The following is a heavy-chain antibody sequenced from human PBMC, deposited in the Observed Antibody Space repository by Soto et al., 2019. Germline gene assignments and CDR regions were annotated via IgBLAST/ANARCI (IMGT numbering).Heavy chain of an antibody. CDR3: ARESFLVNGWYQAKNWFDP. J-gene: IGHJ5*02. CDR1: GFTFSSYD. Sequence: GGYLRLPCAASGFTFSSYDMHGVRQAPGKGLEWVAVIWYDGSNKYYADSVKGRFTISRDNSKNTLYLQMNSLRAEDTAVYYCARESFLVNGWYQAKNWFDPWGEG. V-gene: IGHV3-33*01. CDR2: IWYDGSNK. D-gene: IGHD6-19*01.